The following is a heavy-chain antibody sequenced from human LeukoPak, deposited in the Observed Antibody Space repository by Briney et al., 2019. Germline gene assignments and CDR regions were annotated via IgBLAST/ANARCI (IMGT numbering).Heavy chain of an antibody. CDR1: GFTFSSYS. D-gene: IGHD2-2*01. CDR2: ISSSSSTI. J-gene: IGHJ6*02. Sequence: GESLRLSCAASGFTFSSYSMNWVRQAPGKGLEWVSYISSSSSTIYYADSVKGRFTISRDNAKNSLYLQMNSLRAEDTAVYYCARGPAAIVYYYYGMDVWGQGTTVTVSS. V-gene: IGHV3-48*01. CDR3: ARGPAAIVYYYYGMDV.